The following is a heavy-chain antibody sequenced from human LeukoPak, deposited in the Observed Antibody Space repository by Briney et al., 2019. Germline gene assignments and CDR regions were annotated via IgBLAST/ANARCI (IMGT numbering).Heavy chain of an antibody. V-gene: IGHV1-24*01. Sequence: RVASVKVSCKVSGYTLTELSMHWVRQAPGKGLEWMGGFDPEDGETIYAQKFQGRVTMTEDTSTDTAYMELSSLRSEDTAVYYCATPAASSGYYFRAFDIWGQGTMVTVSS. J-gene: IGHJ3*02. CDR3: ATPAASSGYYFRAFDI. CDR1: GYTLTELS. D-gene: IGHD3-22*01. CDR2: FDPEDGET.